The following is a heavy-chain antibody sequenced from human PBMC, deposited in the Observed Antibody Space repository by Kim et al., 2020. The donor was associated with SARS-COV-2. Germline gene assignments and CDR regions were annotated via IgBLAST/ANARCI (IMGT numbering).Heavy chain of an antibody. J-gene: IGHJ4*02. CDR3: ASGYSSSWPDY. CDR1: GGTFSSFA. Sequence: SVKVSCKASGGTFSSFAINWVRQAPGQGLEWMGGIIPIFGTAKYTQKFQGRVTITADESTSTAYMELSSLRSEDTAMYYCASGYSSSWPDYWGQGTLLTVSS. V-gene: IGHV1-69*13. D-gene: IGHD6-13*01. CDR2: IIPIFGTA.